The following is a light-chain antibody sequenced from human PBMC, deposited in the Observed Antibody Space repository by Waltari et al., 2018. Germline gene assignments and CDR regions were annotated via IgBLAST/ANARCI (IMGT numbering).Light chain of an antibody. J-gene: IGLJ3*02. CDR2: ADT. Sequence: YVVTQPPSVSVAPGATARITCGGDDIGSKSVHRYQQRPGQAPILVLHADTDRPSGIPERFSGSNSGNTATLTLSWVEAGDEADYYCQVWDSSTDHLVFGGGTKLTVL. CDR3: QVWDSSTDHLV. CDR1: DIGSKS. V-gene: IGLV3-21*02.